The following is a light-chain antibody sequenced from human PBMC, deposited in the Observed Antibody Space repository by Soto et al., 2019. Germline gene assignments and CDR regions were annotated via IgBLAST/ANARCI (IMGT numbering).Light chain of an antibody. Sequence: EIVLTQSPATLSLSPGERATLSCRASQSVSSYLAWYQQKSGQAPRLLIYDASNRATGIPARFSGSGSGTDFTLNISSLEPEDFAVYYCQQRSNWPPFTFGLRTKVDIK. CDR2: DAS. CDR3: QQRSNWPPFT. V-gene: IGKV3-11*01. J-gene: IGKJ3*01. CDR1: QSVSSY.